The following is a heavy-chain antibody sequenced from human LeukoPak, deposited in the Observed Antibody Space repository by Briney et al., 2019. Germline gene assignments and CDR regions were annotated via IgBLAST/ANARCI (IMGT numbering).Heavy chain of an antibody. J-gene: IGHJ4*02. CDR1: GYTFTGYY. CDR3: ARGGLDY. D-gene: IGHD3-16*01. Sequence: SVKVSCKASGYTFTGYYMHWVRQAPGQGLEWMGRINPNSGGTNYAQKFQDRATMTWDTSITTAHMDLSRLRSDDTAVYYCARGGLDYWGQGTQVTVSS. V-gene: IGHV1-2*06. CDR2: INPNSGGT.